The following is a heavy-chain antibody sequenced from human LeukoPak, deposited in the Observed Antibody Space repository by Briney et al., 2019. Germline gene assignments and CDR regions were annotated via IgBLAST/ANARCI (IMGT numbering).Heavy chain of an antibody. CDR3: ARLGGSYYYDTSGYYYVDY. Sequence: SETLSLTCTVSGGSISSGSYYWSWIRQPPGKGLEWIGTIYYSGATYYNPSLKSRVTISVETSKNQFSLKLSSVTAADTAVYYCARLGGSYYYDTSGYYYVDYWGQGTLVTVSS. J-gene: IGHJ4*02. V-gene: IGHV4-39*01. D-gene: IGHD3-22*01. CDR1: GGSISSGSYY. CDR2: IYYSGAT.